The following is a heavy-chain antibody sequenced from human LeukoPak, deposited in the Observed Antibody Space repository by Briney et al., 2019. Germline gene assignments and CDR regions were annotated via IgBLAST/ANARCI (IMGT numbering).Heavy chain of an antibody. CDR2: ISSSGSTI. J-gene: IGHJ4*02. CDR3: ARIHFFSRAFDY. V-gene: IGHV3-48*03. Sequence: GGSLRLSCAASGFTFSSYEMNWVRQAPGKGLEWVSYISSSGSTIYYADSVKGRFTISRDNAKNSLYLQMNSLRAEDTAVYYCARIHFFSRAFDYWGQGTLVTVSS. D-gene: IGHD2/OR15-2a*01. CDR1: GFTFSSYE.